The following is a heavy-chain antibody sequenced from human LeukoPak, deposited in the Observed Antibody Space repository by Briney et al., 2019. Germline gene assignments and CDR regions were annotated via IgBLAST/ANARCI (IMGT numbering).Heavy chain of an antibody. Sequence: KPTETLSLTCGVYGGSFSGYYWSWIRQPPGKGLEWIGEINYSGSTNYNPSLKSRVTISVDTSKNQFSLKLSSVTAADTAVYYCARINYYGSGRDYYYYYMDVWGKGTTVTISS. D-gene: IGHD3-10*01. CDR2: INYSGST. CDR1: GGSFSGYY. J-gene: IGHJ6*03. CDR3: ARINYYGSGRDYYYYYMDV. V-gene: IGHV4-34*01.